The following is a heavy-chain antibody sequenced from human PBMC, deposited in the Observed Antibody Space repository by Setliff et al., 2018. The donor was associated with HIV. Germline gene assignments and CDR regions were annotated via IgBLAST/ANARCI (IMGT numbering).Heavy chain of an antibody. V-gene: IGHV1-24*01. CDR1: GYTLTEVS. D-gene: IGHD2-15*01. J-gene: IGHJ6*04. CDR3: ARVKILSPMDV. CDR2: FDPQDGKT. Sequence: ASVKVSCKISGYTLTEVSMHWVRQAPGKGLEWMGYFDPQDGKTIYAQKFQGRVTMTRDTSISTVYMEVSRLRSDDTAVYYCARVKILSPMDVWGKGTTVTVSS.